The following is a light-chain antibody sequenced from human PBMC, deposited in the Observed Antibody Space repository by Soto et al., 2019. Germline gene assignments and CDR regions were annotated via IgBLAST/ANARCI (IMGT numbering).Light chain of an antibody. J-gene: IGKJ5*01. CDR3: QQYNNWPPFT. V-gene: IGKV3-15*01. CDR2: GAS. Sequence: ELVMTQSPVTLSVSPGERATLSCRASQSVSNNLAWYQQKPGQAPSLLIYGASTRATGIPARFSGSGSGTEFTLTISSLQSEDFAVYYCQQYNNWPPFTFGQGTRLLIK. CDR1: QSVSNN.